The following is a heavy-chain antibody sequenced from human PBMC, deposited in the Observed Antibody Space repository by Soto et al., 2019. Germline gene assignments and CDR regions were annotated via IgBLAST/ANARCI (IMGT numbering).Heavy chain of an antibody. CDR3: ARDQPSIAYYFDS. V-gene: IGHV3-21*06. CDR2: ITSSSTYI. D-gene: IGHD3-3*02. J-gene: IGHJ4*02. CDR1: GFTFSGYS. Sequence: AGGSLRLSCAASGFTFSGYSMNWVRQAPGKGLEWVSSITSSSTYIYYADSVEGRFTISRDNAKNSLYLQMNSLRAEDTAVYYCARDQPSIAYYFDSWGQGTLVTVSS.